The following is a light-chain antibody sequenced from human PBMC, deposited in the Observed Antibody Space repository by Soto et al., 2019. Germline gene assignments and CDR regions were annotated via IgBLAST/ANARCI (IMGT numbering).Light chain of an antibody. Sequence: DIQMTQSPSSLSASVGDRVTITCRASQSISSYLNWYQQKPGKAPKLLIYAASSLQGGVPSRFSGSGSGTDFTLTISSLQPEDFATYYCQPSYSTPFPFGPGTKVDIK. CDR3: QPSYSTPFP. CDR1: QSISSY. V-gene: IGKV1-39*01. CDR2: AAS. J-gene: IGKJ3*01.